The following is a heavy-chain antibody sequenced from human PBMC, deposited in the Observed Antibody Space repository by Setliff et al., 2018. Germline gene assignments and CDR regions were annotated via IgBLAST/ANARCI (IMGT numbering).Heavy chain of an antibody. CDR3: ARFGGSCSSSSCYASDL. Sequence: ASVKVSCKASGYIFTTYGFNWVRQAPGQGLEWMGMISTYTGKTTYAQKFQGRVTMTTDTSTGTGYMELRSLRSDDTAVYFCARFGGSCSSSSCYASDLWGQGTRVTISS. D-gene: IGHD2-2*01. CDR2: ISTYTGKT. V-gene: IGHV1-18*01. J-gene: IGHJ3*01. CDR1: GYIFTTYG.